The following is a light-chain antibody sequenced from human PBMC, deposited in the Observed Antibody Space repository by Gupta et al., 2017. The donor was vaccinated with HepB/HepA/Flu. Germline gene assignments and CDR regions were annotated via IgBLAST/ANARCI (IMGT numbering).Light chain of an antibody. CDR1: QSVGSDY. J-gene: IGKJ2*01. CDR3: QQYGSSPYT. V-gene: IGKV3-20*01. Sequence: DIVLTRSPGTLSLSPGERGTLSCRASQSVGSDYLAWYQQKPGQVPRLLIYGASTRAPGIPDRLSGSVSGTDITITINRLEAEDVAVYYCQQYGSSPYTFGQGTKLEIK. CDR2: GAS.